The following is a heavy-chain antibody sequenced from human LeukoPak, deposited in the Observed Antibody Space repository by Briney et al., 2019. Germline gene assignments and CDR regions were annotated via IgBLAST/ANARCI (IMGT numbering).Heavy chain of an antibody. V-gene: IGHV4-4*02. CDR3: AKLDRRSNLFDP. D-gene: IGHD1-1*01. CDR2: TFHSGHT. CDR1: GFTFSSYAM. J-gene: IGHJ5*02. Sequence: GSLRLSCAASGFTFSSYAMSWVRQAPGKGLEWIGETFHSGHTNYNPSLKSRVAISVDKSKNHFYLNLTSVTAADTAVYYCAKLDRRSNLFDPWGQGTLVTVS.